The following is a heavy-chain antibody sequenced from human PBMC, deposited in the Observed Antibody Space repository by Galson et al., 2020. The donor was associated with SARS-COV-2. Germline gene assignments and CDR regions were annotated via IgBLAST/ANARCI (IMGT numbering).Heavy chain of an antibody. CDR1: GGSISSGGYY. CDR2: IYYSGST. Sequence: SETLSLTCSVSGGSISSGGYYWSWIRQHPGEGLEWIGYIYYSGSTYYKPSLKSRVTISADTSKNQFSLKLSSVTAADTAVYYCARAYYYDSGIENWFDAWGQGTLVTVSS. D-gene: IGHD3-10*01. V-gene: IGHV4-31*03. CDR3: ARAYYYDSGIENWFDA. J-gene: IGHJ5*02.